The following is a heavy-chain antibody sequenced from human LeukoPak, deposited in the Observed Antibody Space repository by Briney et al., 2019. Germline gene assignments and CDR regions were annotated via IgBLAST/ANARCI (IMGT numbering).Heavy chain of an antibody. Sequence: PSGTLSLTCAVSGGSISSNNWWSWVRQPPGQGLEWIGEIFHSGNTNYSPSLKSRVTISVDKSKNQFSLKLSSVTAADTAVYYCARQYFGSSSPAFDYWGQGALVTVSS. CDR2: IFHSGNT. J-gene: IGHJ4*02. V-gene: IGHV4-4*02. CDR1: GGSISSNNW. CDR3: ARQYFGSSSPAFDY. D-gene: IGHD6-6*01.